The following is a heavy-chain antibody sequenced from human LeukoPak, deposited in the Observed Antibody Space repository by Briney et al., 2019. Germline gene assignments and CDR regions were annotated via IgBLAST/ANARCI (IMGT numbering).Heavy chain of an antibody. CDR1: GGSISSSSYY. V-gene: IGHV4-39*07. CDR2: IYYSGST. CDR3: ARVTAARPFDY. J-gene: IGHJ4*02. Sequence: SETLSLTCTVSGGSISSSSYYWGWIRQPPGKGLEWMGSIYYSGSTYYNPPLKNRVNISVDTSKNQFSLKLSSVTAADTAVYYCARVTAARPFDYWGQGTLVTVSS. D-gene: IGHD6-6*01.